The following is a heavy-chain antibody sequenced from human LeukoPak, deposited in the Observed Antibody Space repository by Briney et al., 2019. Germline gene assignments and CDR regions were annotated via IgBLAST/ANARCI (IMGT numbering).Heavy chain of an antibody. CDR2: ISSSSTI. CDR1: GFTFSSYS. CDR3: ARGPSSHIDY. V-gene: IGHV3-48*04. Sequence: GGSLRLSCAAAGFTFSSYSVNWVRQAPGKGLEWVSYISSSSTIYYADSVKGRFTISRENAKNSLYLQMNSLRAEDTAVYYCARGPSSHIDYWGQGALVTVSS. J-gene: IGHJ4*02.